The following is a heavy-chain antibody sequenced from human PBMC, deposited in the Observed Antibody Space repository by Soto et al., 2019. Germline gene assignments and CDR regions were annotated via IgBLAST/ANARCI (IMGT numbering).Heavy chain of an antibody. CDR1: GGSISSYY. Sequence: QVQLQESGPGLVKPSETLSLTCTVSGGSISSYYWNWIRQPPGKGLEWIGYIYYSGSTTYNPSLKSRVTISVDTSKNQFSLKRSSVTAADTALYYCARHVEALVYLNWFDPWCQGTLVTVSS. CDR3: ARHVEALVYLNWFDP. D-gene: IGHD2-2*02. V-gene: IGHV4-59*08. J-gene: IGHJ5*02. CDR2: IYYSGST.